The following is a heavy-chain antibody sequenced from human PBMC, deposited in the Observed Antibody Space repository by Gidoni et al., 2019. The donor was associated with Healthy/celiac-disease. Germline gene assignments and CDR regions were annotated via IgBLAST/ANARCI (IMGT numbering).Heavy chain of an antibody. CDR1: AGSISSYY. CDR3: ARRDWIAALGGAFDI. V-gene: IGHV4-59*08. J-gene: IGHJ3*02. CDR2: IYYSGST. Sequence: QVQLQESGPGLVKPSETLSLTCTVSAGSISSYYWSWIRQPPGKGLEWIGYIYYSGSTNYNPSLKSRVTISVDTSKNQFSLKLSSVTAADTAVYYCARRDWIAALGGAFDIWGQGTMVTVSS. D-gene: IGHD6-6*01.